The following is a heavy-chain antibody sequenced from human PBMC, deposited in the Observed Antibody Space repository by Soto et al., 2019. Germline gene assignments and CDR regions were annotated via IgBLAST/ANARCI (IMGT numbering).Heavy chain of an antibody. D-gene: IGHD6-13*01. CDR2: VYYSGST. CDR3: ARGYSSNWFRVDY. J-gene: IGHJ4*02. V-gene: IGHV4-59*01. CDR1: GGSINSYY. Sequence: SETLSLTCTVSGGSINSYYWTWIRQPPGKGLEWIGHVYYSGSTDYNPSLRSRLTISVDTSKNHFSLNLNSVTAADTALYYCARGYSSNWFRVDYWGQGILVTVSS.